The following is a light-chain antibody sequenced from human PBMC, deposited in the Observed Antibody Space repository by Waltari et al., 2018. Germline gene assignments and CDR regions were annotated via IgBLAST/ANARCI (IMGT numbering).Light chain of an antibody. J-gene: IGLJ3*02. CDR3: CSYGGSSSNWV. V-gene: IGLV2-23*01. Sequence: QSALTQPASVSGSPGQSITISSPGPSSDVGSFNLVSWYQHHPGKAPQLIIYEGSKRPSGVSNRFSGSKSDNMASLTISGLQAEDEADYYCCSYGGSSSNWVFGGGTKLTVL. CDR2: EGS. CDR1: SSDVGSFNL.